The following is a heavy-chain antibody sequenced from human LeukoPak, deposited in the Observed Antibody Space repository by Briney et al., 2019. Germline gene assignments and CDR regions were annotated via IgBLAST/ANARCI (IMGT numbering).Heavy chain of an antibody. CDR2: INHSGST. D-gene: IGHD5-24*01. V-gene: IGHV4-34*01. Sequence: SETLSLTCAVYGGSFSGYYWSWIRQPPGKGLEWIGEINHSGSTNYNPSLKSRVTISVDTSKNQFSLKLSSVTAADTAVYYCARREDVFNWFDPWGQGTLVTVSS. CDR1: GGSFSGYY. CDR3: ARREDVFNWFDP. J-gene: IGHJ5*02.